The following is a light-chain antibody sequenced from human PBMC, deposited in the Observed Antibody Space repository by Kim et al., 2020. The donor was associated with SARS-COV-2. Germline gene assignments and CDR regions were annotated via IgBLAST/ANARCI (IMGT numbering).Light chain of an antibody. CDR3: QSYDSSLRAWV. CDR2: GNS. Sequence: QSVLTQPPSVSGAPGQRVTISCTGSSSNIGAGYDVHWYQQLPGTAPKLLIYGNSKRPSGVPDRFSGSKSGTSASLAITGLQAEDEADYYCQSYDSSLRAWVFGGGTKLTAL. CDR1: SSNIGAGYD. J-gene: IGLJ3*02. V-gene: IGLV1-40*01.